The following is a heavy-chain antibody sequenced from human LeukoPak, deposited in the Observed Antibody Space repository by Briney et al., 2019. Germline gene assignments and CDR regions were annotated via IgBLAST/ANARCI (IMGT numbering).Heavy chain of an antibody. J-gene: IGHJ4*02. CDR3: ARSLISVAGTFDS. V-gene: IGHV4-4*07. CDR2: IYTSGST. CDR1: GGSIISYY. Sequence: SETLSLTCTVSGGSIISYYWSWIRQPAGKALEWIGRIYTSGSTNYNPSLKSRVTMSVDTSKNQFSLRQSSVTASDTAVYYCARSLISVAGTFDSWGQGTLVTVPS. D-gene: IGHD6-19*01.